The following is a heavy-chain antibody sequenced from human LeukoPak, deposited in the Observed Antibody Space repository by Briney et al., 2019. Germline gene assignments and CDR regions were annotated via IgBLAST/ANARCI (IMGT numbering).Heavy chain of an antibody. Sequence: PGGSLRLSCAASGFTFSSYSMNWVRQAPGKGLEWVSSIGSSSSYIYYADSVKGRFTISRDNAKNSLYLQMNSLRAEDTAVYYCARDRGIAAAGYYYYYGMDVWGQGTTVTVSS. CDR2: IGSSSSYI. CDR3: ARDRGIAAAGYYYYYGMDV. D-gene: IGHD6-13*01. V-gene: IGHV3-21*01. J-gene: IGHJ6*02. CDR1: GFTFSSYS.